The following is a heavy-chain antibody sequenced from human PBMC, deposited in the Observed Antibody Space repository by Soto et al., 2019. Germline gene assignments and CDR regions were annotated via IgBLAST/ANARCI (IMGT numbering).Heavy chain of an antibody. CDR2: ISAYNGNT. D-gene: IGHD3-10*01. J-gene: IGHJ5*02. V-gene: IGHV1-18*04. CDR3: ARDLYYGSGGYRWFDP. CDR1: GYTFTTYG. Sequence: QVQLVQSGAEVKKPGASVKVSCKTSGYTFTTYGISWVRQAPGQGLEWMGWISAYNGNTNYAQRLQGRVTMTTDTSTTTAYMGLRSLRSDDTAVYYCARDLYYGSGGYRWFDPWGQGTLVTVSS.